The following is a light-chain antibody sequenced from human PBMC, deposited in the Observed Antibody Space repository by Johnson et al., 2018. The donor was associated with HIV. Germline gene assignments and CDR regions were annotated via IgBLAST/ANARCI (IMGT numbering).Light chain of an antibody. CDR1: SSNIGNNY. CDR2: ENN. CDR3: GTWDSSLSAGGYV. Sequence: QSVLTQPPSVSAAPGQKVTISCSGSSSNIGNNYVSWYQQLPGTAPKLLIYENNKRPSGIPDRFSGSKSGTSATLGITGLQNGDEADYYCGTWDSSLSAGGYVFGSGTKVTVL. J-gene: IGLJ1*01. V-gene: IGLV1-51*02.